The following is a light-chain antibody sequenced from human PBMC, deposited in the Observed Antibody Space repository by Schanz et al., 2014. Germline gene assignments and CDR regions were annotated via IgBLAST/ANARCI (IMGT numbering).Light chain of an antibody. CDR1: SSDVGSYNL. V-gene: IGLV2-14*02. CDR2: EGS. J-gene: IGLJ3*02. Sequence: QSALTQPASVSGSPGQSITISCTGTSSDVGSYNLVSWYQQRPGKAPKLMIYEGSKRPSGVSNRFSGSKSGNTASLTISGLQAEDEADYYCCSYTGSGTLWVFGGGTKLTVL. CDR3: CSYTGSGTLWV.